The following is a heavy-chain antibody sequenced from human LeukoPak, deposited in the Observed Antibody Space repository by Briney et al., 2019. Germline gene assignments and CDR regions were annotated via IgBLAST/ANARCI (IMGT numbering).Heavy chain of an antibody. Sequence: GGSLRLSCAASGFTFSSYAMSWVRQAPGKGLEWVSAISGSGGSTYYADSVKGRFTISRDNSKNTLYLQMNSLRAEDTAVYYCAKDAGEYSSSWYYYYYYGMDVWGQGTTVTVSS. D-gene: IGHD6-13*01. J-gene: IGHJ6*02. CDR1: GFTFSSYA. CDR2: ISGSGGST. V-gene: IGHV3-23*01. CDR3: AKDAGEYSSSWYYYYYYGMDV.